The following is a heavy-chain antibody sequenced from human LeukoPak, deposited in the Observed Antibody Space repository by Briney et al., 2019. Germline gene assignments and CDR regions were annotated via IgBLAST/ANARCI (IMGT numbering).Heavy chain of an antibody. J-gene: IGHJ4*02. CDR3: ATSYYDFLTGYSSIDY. CDR2: INHSGST. D-gene: IGHD3-9*01. CDR1: GGSFSGYY. V-gene: IGHV4-34*01. Sequence: PSETLSLTCAVYGGSFSGYYWSWIRQPPGKGLEWIGEINHSGSTNYKPSLKSRVTISVDTSKNQFSLKLSSVTAADTAVYHCATSYYDFLTGYSSIDYWGQGILVTVSS.